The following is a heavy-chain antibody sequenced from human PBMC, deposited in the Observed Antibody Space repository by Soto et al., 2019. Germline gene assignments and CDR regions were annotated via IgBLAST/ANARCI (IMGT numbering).Heavy chain of an antibody. CDR1: GYTFTSYD. J-gene: IGHJ4*02. Sequence: ASVKVSCKASGYTFTSYDINWVRQATGQGLEWMGWMNPNSGNTGYAQKFQGRVTMTRNTSISTAYMELSSLRSEDTAVYYCVRGYGDMITFGGVIANDYWGQGTLVTVSS. CDR2: MNPNSGNT. D-gene: IGHD3-16*02. CDR3: VRGYGDMITFGGVIANDY. V-gene: IGHV1-8*01.